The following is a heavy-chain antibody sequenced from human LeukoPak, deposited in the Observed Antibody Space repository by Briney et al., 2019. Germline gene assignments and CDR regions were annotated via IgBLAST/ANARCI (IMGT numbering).Heavy chain of an antibody. D-gene: IGHD3-22*01. CDR3: ARQFRSSGYYLVEPNRPFDY. Sequence: GGSPKRSFKGSGCCITSYWIGWVRRMPGKRVEWRGIIYPGDSDTRYRPSFQGQVTSSADKSISTAYLQWSSLKASDTAMYYCARQFRSSGYYLVEPNRPFDYWGQGTLVTVSS. V-gene: IGHV5-51*01. CDR1: GCCITSYW. CDR2: IYPGDSDT. J-gene: IGHJ4*02.